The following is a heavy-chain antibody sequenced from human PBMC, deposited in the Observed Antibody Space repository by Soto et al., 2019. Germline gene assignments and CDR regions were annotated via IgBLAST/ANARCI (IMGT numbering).Heavy chain of an antibody. V-gene: IGHV4-38-2*01. Sequence: SETLSLTCDVSGFSISSGYYWGWIRQSPGTGLEWIGEIFHRGSTYSNPSLRSRVLMSLDKSKNQFSLKLSSVTAADTAVYYCARATDRGYSYGTGYYGMDVWGQGTTVTVSS. J-gene: IGHJ6*02. CDR3: ARATDRGYSYGTGYYGMDV. CDR1: GFSISSGYY. CDR2: IFHRGST. D-gene: IGHD5-18*01.